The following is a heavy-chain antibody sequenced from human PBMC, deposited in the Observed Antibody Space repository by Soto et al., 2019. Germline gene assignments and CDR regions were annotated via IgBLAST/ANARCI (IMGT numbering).Heavy chain of an antibody. D-gene: IGHD5-12*01. CDR3: ARGGATGDYYYYYGMDV. CDR2: INLNSGGT. CDR1: GYTFTGYY. J-gene: IGHJ6*02. Sequence: ASVKVSCKASGYTFTGYYMHWVRQAPGQGLEWMGWINLNSGGTNYAQKFQGWVTMTRDTSISTAYMELSRLRSDDTAVYYCARGGATGDYYYYYGMDVWGQGTTVTVSS. V-gene: IGHV1-2*04.